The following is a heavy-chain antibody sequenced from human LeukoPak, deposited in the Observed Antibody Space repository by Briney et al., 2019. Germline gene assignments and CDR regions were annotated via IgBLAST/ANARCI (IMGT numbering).Heavy chain of an antibody. V-gene: IGHV3-23*01. CDR1: GFTFSSYA. CDR2: ISGSGGST. J-gene: IGHJ3*02. Sequence: PGRSLRLSCAASGFTFSSYAMSWVRQAPGKGLEWVSAISGSGGSTYYADSVKGRFTISRDNSKNTLYLQMNSLRAEDTAVYYCAKVLIPIDYYDSSGYHLDDAFDIWGQGTMVTVSS. D-gene: IGHD3-22*01. CDR3: AKVLIPIDYYDSSGYHLDDAFDI.